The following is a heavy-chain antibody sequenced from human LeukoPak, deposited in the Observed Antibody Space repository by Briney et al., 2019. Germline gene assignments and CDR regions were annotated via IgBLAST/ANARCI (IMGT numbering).Heavy chain of an antibody. CDR2: IYHDGNT. CDR1: GFTFINAW. V-gene: IGHV4-38-2*01. CDR3: ARFFRTVWELPYY. Sequence: PGGSLRLSCAASGFTFINAWMAWVRKAPGKGLEWIGNIYHDGNTYYDPSRKSRVTLSVDTSKNQFSLRLSSVTAADTAVYYCARFFRTVWELPYYWGPGTLVTVSS. J-gene: IGHJ4*02. D-gene: IGHD1-26*01.